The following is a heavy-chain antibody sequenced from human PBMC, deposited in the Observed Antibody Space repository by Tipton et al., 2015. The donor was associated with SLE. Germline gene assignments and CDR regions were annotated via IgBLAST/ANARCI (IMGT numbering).Heavy chain of an antibody. Sequence: LRLSCSVSDGSISSDYYYGSWLRQPAGKPLEWIGRIYGNGGASYNPSLESRVTISLDTSKNQFSLKLTSVTAADTAVYYCARHHCTNGACPFDYWGQGTLVTVSS. CDR1: DGSISSDYYY. CDR3: ARHHCTNGACPFDY. CDR2: IYGNGGA. D-gene: IGHD2-8*01. V-gene: IGHV4-61*02. J-gene: IGHJ4*02.